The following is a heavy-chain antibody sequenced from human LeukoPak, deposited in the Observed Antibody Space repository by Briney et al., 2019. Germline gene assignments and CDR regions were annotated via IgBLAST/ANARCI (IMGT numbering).Heavy chain of an antibody. CDR1: GGSLSSGDYY. V-gene: IGHV4-30-4*01. J-gene: IGHJ5*02. CDR3: ARLQRDASSGGDWFDP. Sequence: PSETLSLTCTVSGGSLSSGDYYWGWVRQPPGRGLEWLGYIDYSGSNYYKPSLKSRVPISVDTSTTPSSLKLSSVTAADTAVYYCARLQRDASSGGDWFDPWGQGTLVTVSS. D-gene: IGHD3-22*01. CDR2: IDYSGSN.